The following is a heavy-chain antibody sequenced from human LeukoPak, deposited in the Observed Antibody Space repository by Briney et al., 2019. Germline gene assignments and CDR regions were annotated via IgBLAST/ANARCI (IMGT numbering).Heavy chain of an antibody. V-gene: IGHV3-9*01. CDR2: ISWNSGSI. J-gene: IGHJ5*02. Sequence: GGSLRLSCAASGFTFDDYAMHWVRQAPGKGLEWVSGISWNSGSIGYADSVKGRFTISRDNAKNSLYLQMNSLRAEDTALYYCAKDYSSGWTGGGWFDPWGQGTLVTVSS. D-gene: IGHD6-19*01. CDR1: GFTFDDYA. CDR3: AKDYSSGWTGGGWFDP.